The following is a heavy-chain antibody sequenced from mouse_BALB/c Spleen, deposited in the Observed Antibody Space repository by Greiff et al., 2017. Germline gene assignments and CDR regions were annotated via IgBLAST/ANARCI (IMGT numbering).Heavy chain of an antibody. CDR1: GFTFSSYA. J-gene: IGHJ3*01. V-gene: IGHV5-9-1*01. Sequence: EVMLVESGGGLVKPGGSLKLSCAASGFTFSSYAMSWVRQTPEKRLEWVATISDGGSYTYYPDSVKGRFTISRDNAKNNLYLQMSSLKSEDTAMYYCARDEYYDYDGWFAYWGQGTLVTVSA. CDR3: ARDEYYDYDGWFAY. CDR2: ISDGGSYT. D-gene: IGHD2-4*01.